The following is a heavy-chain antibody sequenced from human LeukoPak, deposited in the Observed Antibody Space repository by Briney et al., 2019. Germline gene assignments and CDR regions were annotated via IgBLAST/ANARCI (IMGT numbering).Heavy chain of an antibody. CDR3: ARDQSGYSDY. Sequence: PGGSLRLSSAASGFTFSSYGMHWVRQAPGKGLEWVAVIWYDGSNKYYADSLKGRFTISRDNAKNSLYLQMNSLRAEDTAVYYCARDQSGYSDYWGQGTLVTVSS. CDR1: GFTFSSYG. D-gene: IGHD6-13*01. J-gene: IGHJ4*02. CDR2: IWYDGSNK. V-gene: IGHV3-33*01.